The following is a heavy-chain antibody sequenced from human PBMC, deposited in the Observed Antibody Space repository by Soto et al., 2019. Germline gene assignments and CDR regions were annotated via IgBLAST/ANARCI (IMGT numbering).Heavy chain of an antibody. CDR3: ARDSGWPILNFDN. Sequence: GGSLRLSCAASDFDFSSYGIHWVRQAPGKGLEWVAASSYDGRETFYADSAKGRFTVSKEMSKNTAFLQMNALRHEDTAVYFCARDSGWPILNFDNWGQGAPVTV. CDR1: DFDFSSYG. V-gene: IGHV3-30*03. CDR2: SSYDGRET. J-gene: IGHJ4*02. D-gene: IGHD3-10*01.